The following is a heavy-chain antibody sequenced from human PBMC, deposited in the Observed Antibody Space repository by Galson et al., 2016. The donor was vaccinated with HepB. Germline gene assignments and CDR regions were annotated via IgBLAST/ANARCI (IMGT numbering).Heavy chain of an antibody. CDR2: ISYDGGNK. D-gene: IGHD1-1*01. V-gene: IGHV3-30*03. Sequence: SLRLSCAVSGFTFNNYAMHWVRQAPGRGLEWVAIISYDGGNKYYADSVKGRFTISRDNSKNTLYLQMNSLGAEDTAVYYCATDSTRSGTTKNYFAYWGQGTLVTVSS. CDR1: GFTFNNYA. CDR3: ATDSTRSGTTKNYFAY. J-gene: IGHJ4*02.